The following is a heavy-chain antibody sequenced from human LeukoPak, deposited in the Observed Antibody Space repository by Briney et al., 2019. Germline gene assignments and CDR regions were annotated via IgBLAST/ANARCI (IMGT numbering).Heavy chain of an antibody. CDR1: GFTFSSYN. J-gene: IGHJ6*03. D-gene: IGHD1-26*01. CDR2: ITSGSSYI. CDR3: ARDPYSGSYGNYYYYFMDV. Sequence: GRSLRLSCAASGFTFSSYNMNWVRQAPGKGLEWVSSITSGSSYIYYADSVKGRFTISGDNAKNSLYLQMNSLRAEDTAVYYCARDPYSGSYGNYYYYFMDVWGKGTTVTISS. V-gene: IGHV3-21*01.